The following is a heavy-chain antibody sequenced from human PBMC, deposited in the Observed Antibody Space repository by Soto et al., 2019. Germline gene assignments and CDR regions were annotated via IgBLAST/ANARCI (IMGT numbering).Heavy chain of an antibody. CDR1: GGTFSSDA. CDR3: AASFGELLPYYYYGMDV. Sequence: SVKVSCKASGGTFSSDAISWVRQAPGQGLEWMGGIIPIFGTANYAQKFQGRVTITADESTSTAYMELSSLRSEDTAVYYCAASFGELLPYYYYGMDVWGQGTTVTVSS. V-gene: IGHV1-69*13. CDR2: IIPIFGTA. J-gene: IGHJ6*02. D-gene: IGHD1-26*01.